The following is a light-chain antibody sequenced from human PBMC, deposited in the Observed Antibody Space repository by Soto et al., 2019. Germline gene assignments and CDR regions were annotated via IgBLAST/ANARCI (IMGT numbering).Light chain of an antibody. CDR3: QQYNNWPFS. Sequence: EIVLTQSPGTLSLSPGDRAILSCRAGQGVTTNFAWYQQKSGQSPRLLIYDVSHRATGVPARFSGTGSETDFTLTISGLQSEDSAVYFCQQYNNWPFSFGQGTRLEI. V-gene: IGKV3-15*01. CDR2: DVS. J-gene: IGKJ5*01. CDR1: QGVTTN.